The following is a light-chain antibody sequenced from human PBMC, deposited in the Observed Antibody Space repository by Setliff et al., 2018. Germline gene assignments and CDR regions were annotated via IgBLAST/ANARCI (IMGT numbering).Light chain of an antibody. Sequence: QSALTQPPSVSGAPGQRVTISCAGRSSNIGTGYDVHWYQQLPGTAPKLLIYGNNIRPSGVPDRFSGSQSGTSASLAITGLHSEDEADYYCQSYDSSLSAYVFGTGTKATV. CDR1: SSNIGTGYD. J-gene: IGLJ1*01. CDR3: QSYDSSLSAYV. CDR2: GNN. V-gene: IGLV1-40*01.